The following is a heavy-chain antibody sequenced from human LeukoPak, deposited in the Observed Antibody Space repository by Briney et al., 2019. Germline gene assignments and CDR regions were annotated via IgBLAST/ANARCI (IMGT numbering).Heavy chain of an antibody. V-gene: IGHV1-2*02. CDR1: GYTFTGYY. CDR2: INPNSGGT. CDR3: ARSICTNTSCPLGY. J-gene: IGHJ4*02. D-gene: IGHD2-2*01. Sequence: ASVKVSCKASGYTFTGYYLHWVRQAPGQGLEWMGWINPNSGGTRYAQKFQGRVTMTRDTSISTAYMELSRLTSDDTAVYYCARSICTNTSCPLGYWGQGTLVTVSS.